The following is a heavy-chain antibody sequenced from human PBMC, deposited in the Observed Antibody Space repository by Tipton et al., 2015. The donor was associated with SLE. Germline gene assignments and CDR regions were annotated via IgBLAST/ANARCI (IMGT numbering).Heavy chain of an antibody. Sequence: TLSLTYAVYGGSFSGYYWSWIRQPPGKGLEWIGEINHSGSTYYDPSLKSRVTLSVDTSKNQFSLKLSSVTAADTAVYYCARRTIAARSFDYWGQGTLVTVSS. V-gene: IGHV4-34*01. D-gene: IGHD6-6*01. J-gene: IGHJ4*02. CDR2: INHSGST. CDR1: GGSFSGYY. CDR3: ARRTIAARSFDY.